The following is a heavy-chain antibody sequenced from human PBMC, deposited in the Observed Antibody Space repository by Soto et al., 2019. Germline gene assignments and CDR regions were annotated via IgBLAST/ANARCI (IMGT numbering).Heavy chain of an antibody. CDR2: ISSSSSYI. J-gene: IGHJ3*02. V-gene: IGHV3-21*01. CDR3: ARDQYGTILHDAFDI. Sequence: PGGSLRLSCAASGFTFSSYSMNWVRQAPGKGLEWVSSISSSSSYIYYADSVKGRFTISRDNAKNSLYLQMNSLRAEDTAVHYCARDQYGTILHDAFDIWGQGTMVTVSS. CDR1: GFTFSSYS. D-gene: IGHD3-3*01.